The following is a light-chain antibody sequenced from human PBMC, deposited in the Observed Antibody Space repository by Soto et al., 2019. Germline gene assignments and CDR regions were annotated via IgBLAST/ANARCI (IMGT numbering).Light chain of an antibody. Sequence: QSVLTQPPSVSAAPGQKVIISCSGRSSDIGSNYVSWYQHLPGTAPKLLIYDNHKRPSGIPDRISGSKSGTSATLAISGLRSEDEADYYCAAWDDSLSGWVFGGGTKLTVL. CDR3: AAWDDSLSGWV. CDR1: SSDIGSNY. J-gene: IGLJ3*02. V-gene: IGLV1-51*01. CDR2: DNH.